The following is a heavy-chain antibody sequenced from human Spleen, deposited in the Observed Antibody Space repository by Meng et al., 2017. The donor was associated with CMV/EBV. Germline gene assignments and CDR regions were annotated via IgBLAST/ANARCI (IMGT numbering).Heavy chain of an antibody. J-gene: IGHJ4*02. CDR3: ASTAHFGVVTNVFDY. V-gene: IGHV1-69*05. CDR2: IIPIFGTA. CDR1: GYIFTGYY. Sequence: SVKVSCKASGYIFTGYYIHWVRQAPGQGLEWMGGIIPIFGTANYAQKFQGRVTITTDESTSTAYMELSSLRSEDTAVYYCASTAHFGVVTNVFDYWGQGTLVTVSS. D-gene: IGHD3-3*01.